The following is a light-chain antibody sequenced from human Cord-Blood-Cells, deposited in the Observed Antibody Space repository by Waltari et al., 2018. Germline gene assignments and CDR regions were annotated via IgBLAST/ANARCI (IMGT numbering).Light chain of an antibody. CDR2: WAS. Sequence: DIVMTQSPDSLAVSPGERXTXXXXXSQSVLYSSNNKNYLAWYQQKPGQPPKLLIYWASTRESGVPDRFSGSGSGTDFTLTISSLQAEDVAVYYCQQYYSTPHTFGQGTKLEIK. J-gene: IGKJ2*01. V-gene: IGKV4-1*01. CDR3: QQYYSTPHT. CDR1: QSVLYSSNNKNY.